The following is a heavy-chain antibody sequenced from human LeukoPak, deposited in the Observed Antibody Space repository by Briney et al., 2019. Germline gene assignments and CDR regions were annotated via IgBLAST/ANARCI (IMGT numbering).Heavy chain of an antibody. V-gene: IGHV3-53*01. Sequence: GGSLRLSCAASGFSVSNTYMSWVRQAPGKGLEWVSIIYSGGNTYYADSVKGRFTISRDNSKNTLYLQMNSLRAEDTAVYYCAKAVGNPPYYFDYWGQGTLVTVSS. J-gene: IGHJ4*02. CDR1: GFSVSNTY. CDR3: AKAVGNPPYYFDY. CDR2: IYSGGNT.